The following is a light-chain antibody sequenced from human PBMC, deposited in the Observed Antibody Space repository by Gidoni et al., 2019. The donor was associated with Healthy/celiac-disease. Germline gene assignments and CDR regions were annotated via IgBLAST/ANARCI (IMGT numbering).Light chain of an antibody. Sequence: SYELTQPPSVSVPPGQTASITCSGDKLGDKYACWYQQKPGQSPVLVIYQDSTRPSGITERFAGSNSGNTATLTISGTQAMDEADYYCQAWDSSTVVFGGGTKLTVL. V-gene: IGLV3-1*01. CDR1: KLGDKY. CDR2: QDS. J-gene: IGLJ2*01. CDR3: QAWDSSTVV.